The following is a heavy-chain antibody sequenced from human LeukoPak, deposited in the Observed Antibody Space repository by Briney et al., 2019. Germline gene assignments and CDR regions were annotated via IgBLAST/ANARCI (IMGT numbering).Heavy chain of an antibody. Sequence: GGSLRLSCAASGFTFSDYYMSWIRQAPGKGLEWVSYISSSGSTIYYADSVEGRFTISRDNAKNSLYLQMNSLRAEDTAVYYCASHLWVFGVVITPFDYWGQGTLVTVSS. CDR1: GFTFSDYY. CDR2: ISSSGSTI. CDR3: ASHLWVFGVVITPFDY. J-gene: IGHJ4*02. V-gene: IGHV3-11*04. D-gene: IGHD3-3*01.